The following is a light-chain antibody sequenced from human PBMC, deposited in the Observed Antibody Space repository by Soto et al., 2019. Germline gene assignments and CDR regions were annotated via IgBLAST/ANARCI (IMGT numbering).Light chain of an antibody. CDR1: QSVDSK. Sequence: EIVMTQSPATLSVPPGERAIFSCRASQSVDSKLDWYQQKLGQAPRLFIYDASTRATGIPGRFSGRGSGTEFTLTFSILQSEDFAIFYCRQYYVWNTFGGGTKV. J-gene: IGKJ4*01. CDR3: RQYYVWNT. CDR2: DAS. V-gene: IGKV3D-15*01.